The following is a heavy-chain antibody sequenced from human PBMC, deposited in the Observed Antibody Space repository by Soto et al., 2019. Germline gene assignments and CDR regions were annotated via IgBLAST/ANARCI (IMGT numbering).Heavy chain of an antibody. CDR1: GGSVSSNSAA. CDR3: ARDLYGSGSYYFYYYYGMDV. CDR2: TYYRSKWYN. J-gene: IGHJ6*02. D-gene: IGHD3-10*01. Sequence: SQTLSLTCAISGGSVSSNSAALNWIRQSPSRGLEWLGRTYYRSKWYNDYAVSVKSRITINPDTSKNQFSLQLNSVTPEDTAVYYCARDLYGSGSYYFYYYYGMDVWGQGTTVTVSS. V-gene: IGHV6-1*01.